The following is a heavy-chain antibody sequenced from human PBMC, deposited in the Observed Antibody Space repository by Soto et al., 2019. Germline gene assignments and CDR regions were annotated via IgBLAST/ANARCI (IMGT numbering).Heavy chain of an antibody. CDR3: ARARDNYYDSSGYFDFDY. J-gene: IGHJ4*02. D-gene: IGHD3-22*01. V-gene: IGHV4-59*12. CDR2: IYYSGST. Sequence: SETLPLTSTVSGGWISGYYWSGIRQPPGKGLEWIGYIYYSGSTNYKPDLKSRGTISVDTSKNQFSLKLSPVTAADTAVYYCARARDNYYDSSGYFDFDYWGQGTLVAVYS. CDR1: GGWISGYY.